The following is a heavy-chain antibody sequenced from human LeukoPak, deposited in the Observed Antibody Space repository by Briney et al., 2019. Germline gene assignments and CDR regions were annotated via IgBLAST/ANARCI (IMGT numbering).Heavy chain of an antibody. CDR2: ISGSGGST. CDR3: AKGPLDIVVVPAALGRNKKPNWFDP. CDR1: GFTFSSYG. D-gene: IGHD2-2*03. V-gene: IGHV3-23*01. J-gene: IGHJ5*02. Sequence: GGSLRLSCAASGFTFSSYGMSWVRQAPGKGLEWVSAISGSGGSTYYADSVKGRFTISRDNPKNTLYLQMNSLRAEDTAVYYCAKGPLDIVVVPAALGRNKKPNWFDPWGQGTLVTVSS.